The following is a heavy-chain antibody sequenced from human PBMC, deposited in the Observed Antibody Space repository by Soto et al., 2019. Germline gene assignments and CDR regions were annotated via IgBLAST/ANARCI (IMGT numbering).Heavy chain of an antibody. CDR3: ARDYSSYGPFDY. Sequence: SVKVSCKASGGTFSRYSISWVRQAPGQGLEWMGGIIPRFGERNYAQKFEDRVTITVDTSASTVYMELRSLRAEDTAVYYCARDYSSYGPFDYWGQGTLVTVSS. CDR2: IIPRFGER. D-gene: IGHD5-18*01. J-gene: IGHJ4*02. V-gene: IGHV1-69*06. CDR1: GGTFSRYS.